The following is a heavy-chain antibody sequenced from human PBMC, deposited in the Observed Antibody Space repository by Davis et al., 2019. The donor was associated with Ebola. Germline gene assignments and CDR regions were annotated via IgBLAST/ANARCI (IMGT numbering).Heavy chain of an antibody. J-gene: IGHJ4*02. CDR1: GYTFTGYY. D-gene: IGHD2-15*01. Sequence: AASVKVSCKASGYTFTGYYIHWVRQAPGQGLEWMGWINPNSGDTKYSQKFQGWVTMTRETPISTAYMELNRLTSDDTAVYYCARDRVCSGATCYAYFDLWGQGTLVTVSS. CDR3: ARDRVCSGATCYAYFDL. V-gene: IGHV1-2*04. CDR2: INPNSGDT.